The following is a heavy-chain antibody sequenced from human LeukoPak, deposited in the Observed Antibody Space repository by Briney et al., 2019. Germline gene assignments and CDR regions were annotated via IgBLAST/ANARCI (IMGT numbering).Heavy chain of an antibody. CDR1: GFTFSSYA. CDR3: AKETEEYFDF. Sequence: GGSLRLSCAATGFTFSSYAMHWVRQAPGKGLEWVAVISYDGSNKYYADSVKGRFTISRDNSKNTLYLQMNSLRAEDTAVYYCAKETEEYFDFWGQGTLVTVSS. CDR2: ISYDGSNK. J-gene: IGHJ4*02. V-gene: IGHV3-30*04.